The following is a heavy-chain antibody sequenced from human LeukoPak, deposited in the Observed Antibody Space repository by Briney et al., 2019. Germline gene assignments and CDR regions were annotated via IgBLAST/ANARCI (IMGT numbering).Heavy chain of an antibody. J-gene: IGHJ4*02. CDR1: GYTFTGYY. Sequence: ASVKVSCKASGYTFTGYYMHWVRQAPGQGLEWMGWINPNSGGTNYAQKFQGRVTMTRDTSISTAYMELSRLRSDDTAVYYCARSAEDYYDSSGYPDYWGQGTLVTVFS. CDR2: INPNSGGT. CDR3: ARSAEDYYDSSGYPDY. D-gene: IGHD3-22*01. V-gene: IGHV1-2*02.